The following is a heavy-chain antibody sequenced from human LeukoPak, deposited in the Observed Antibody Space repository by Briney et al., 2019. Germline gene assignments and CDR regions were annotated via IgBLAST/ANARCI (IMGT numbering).Heavy chain of an antibody. CDR1: GYTFTGYY. CDR3: GTLLSNGPFDY. J-gene: IGHJ4*02. Sequence: ASVKVSCKASGYTFTGYYMHWVRQAPGQGLEWMGYIYPNSGATKYAQKFQGRVTMTRDTSISTAYMELRGLESDDTAVYYCGTLLSNGPFDYWGQGSLVTVSS. CDR2: IYPNSGAT. V-gene: IGHV1-2*02.